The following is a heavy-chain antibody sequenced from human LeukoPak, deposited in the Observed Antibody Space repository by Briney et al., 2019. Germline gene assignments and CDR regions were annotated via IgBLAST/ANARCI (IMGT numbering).Heavy chain of an antibody. CDR3: ARRQYYGSGSGGYFDY. CDR2: IYYSGST. D-gene: IGHD3-10*01. V-gene: IGHV4-59*08. Sequence: SETLSLTCTVSGGSISSYYWSWIRQPSGKGLEWIGYIYYSGSTNYNPSLKSRVTISVDTSKNQFSLKLSSVTAADTAVYYCARRQYYGSGSGGYFDYWGQGTLVTVSS. J-gene: IGHJ4*02. CDR1: GGSISSYY.